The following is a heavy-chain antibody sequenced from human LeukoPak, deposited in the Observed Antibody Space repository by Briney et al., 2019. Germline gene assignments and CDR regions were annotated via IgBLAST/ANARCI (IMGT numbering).Heavy chain of an antibody. CDR3: ARGKSIDY. J-gene: IGHJ4*02. V-gene: IGHV4-34*01. CDR2: INHSGST. D-gene: IGHD2/OR15-2a*01. CDR1: GGSFSGYY. Sequence: SETLPLTCAVYGGSFSGYYWSWIRQPPGKGLEWIGEINHSGSTNYNPSLKSRVTISVDTSKNQFSLKLSSVTAADTAVYYCARGKSIDYWGQGTLVTVSS.